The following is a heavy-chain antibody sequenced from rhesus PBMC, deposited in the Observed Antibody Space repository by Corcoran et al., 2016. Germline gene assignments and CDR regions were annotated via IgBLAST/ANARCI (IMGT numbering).Heavy chain of an antibody. J-gene: IGHJ6*01. CDR2: IYGSSGST. V-gene: IGHV4-76*01. Sequence: QVQLQESGPGLVKPSETLSLTCAVSGGSISGGYDWSWIRQPPGKGLEWIGYIYGSSGSTNYNPSLNNRVTSSKDTSKNQFSLKLSSVTAADTAVYYCARLAHYYGLDSWGQGVVVTVSS. CDR3: ARLAHYYGLDS. CDR1: GGSISGGYD.